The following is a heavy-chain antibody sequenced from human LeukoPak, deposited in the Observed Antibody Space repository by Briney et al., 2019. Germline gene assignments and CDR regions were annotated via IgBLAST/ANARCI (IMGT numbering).Heavy chain of an antibody. V-gene: IGHV3-74*01. CDR1: GFTFSTYW. Sequence: PGGPLRLSCAASGFTFSTYWMHWVRQAPGKGLVWVSRINTDGSSISYADSVKGRFTISRDNAKNTLYLQMNSLRAEDTAMYYCTNTVAGRGGLDYWGQGTLVTVSS. D-gene: IGHD5-12*01. CDR3: TNTVAGRGGLDY. J-gene: IGHJ4*02. CDR2: INTDGSSI.